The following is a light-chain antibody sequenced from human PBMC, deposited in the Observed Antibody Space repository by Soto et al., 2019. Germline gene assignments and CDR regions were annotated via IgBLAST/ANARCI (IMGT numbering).Light chain of an antibody. V-gene: IGKV1-5*01. Sequence: DFQMTQSPSTLSASVGDRVTITCRASQNIRSRLAWFQQKPGKAPKLLIYDASSLESGVPQRFSGSGCGTECNLAFSSLPTDDFSTYYCQQYHSYWTFGQGTKV. J-gene: IGKJ1*01. CDR1: QNIRSR. CDR3: QQYHSYWT. CDR2: DAS.